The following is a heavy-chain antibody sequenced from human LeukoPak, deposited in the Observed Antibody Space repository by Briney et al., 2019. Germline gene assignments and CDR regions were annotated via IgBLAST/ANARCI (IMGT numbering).Heavy chain of an antibody. Sequence: SGPTLVNPTQTLTLTCTFSGFSLRTSGVGVGWIRQPPGKALEWLAIIYWDNDKRYSPSLKSRLTITKDTSKNQVVLTMTNMDPVDTATYYCTHRQDYGFFDHWGQGNLVTVSS. CDR3: THRQDYGFFDH. CDR2: IYWDNDK. CDR1: GFSLRTSGVG. D-gene: IGHD4-17*01. J-gene: IGHJ4*02. V-gene: IGHV2-5*02.